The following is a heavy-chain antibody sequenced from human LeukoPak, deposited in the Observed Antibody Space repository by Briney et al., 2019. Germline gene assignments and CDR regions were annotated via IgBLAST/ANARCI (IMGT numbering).Heavy chain of an antibody. CDR3: ATHYDILTGYQRSFDY. V-gene: IGHV1-69*01. Sequence: SVKVSCKASGGTFSSYAISWVRQAPGQVLEWMGGIIPIFGTANYAQKFQGRVTITADESTSTAYMELSSLRSEDTAVYYCATHYDILTGYQRSFDYWGQGTLVTVSS. D-gene: IGHD3-9*01. CDR1: GGTFSSYA. CDR2: IIPIFGTA. J-gene: IGHJ4*02.